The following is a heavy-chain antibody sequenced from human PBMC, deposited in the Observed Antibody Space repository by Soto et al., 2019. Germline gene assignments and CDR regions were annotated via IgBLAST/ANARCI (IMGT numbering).Heavy chain of an antibody. CDR3: ARFSGAEEDYYYYYYGMDV. CDR1: GGTFSSYA. Sequence: SVKVSCKASGGTFSSYAISWVRQAPGQGLEWMGGIIPIFGTANYAQKFQGRVTITADESTSTAYMELSSLRSEDTAVYYCARFSGAEEDYYYYYYGMDVWGQGTTVTVSS. CDR2: IIPIFGTA. J-gene: IGHJ6*02. D-gene: IGHD1-26*01. V-gene: IGHV1-69*13.